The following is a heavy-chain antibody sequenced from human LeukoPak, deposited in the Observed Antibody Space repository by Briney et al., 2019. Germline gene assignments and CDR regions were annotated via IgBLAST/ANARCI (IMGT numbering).Heavy chain of an antibody. D-gene: IGHD2-2*03. CDR1: GFTFSSYA. J-gene: IGHJ4*02. CDR2: ISGSGGST. V-gene: IGHV3-23*01. CDR3: AKEAGYWSTTTCYVDY. Sequence: GGSLRLSCAASGFTFSSYAMSWVRQAPGKGLEWVSGISGSGGSTYYADSVKGRFTISRDNSKNTLYLQMNSLRAEDTAVYYCAKEAGYWSTTTCYVDYWGQGILVTVSS.